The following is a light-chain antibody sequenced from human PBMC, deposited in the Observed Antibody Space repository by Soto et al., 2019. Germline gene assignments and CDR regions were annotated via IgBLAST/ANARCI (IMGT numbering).Light chain of an antibody. CDR3: SSYTSDSSYV. CDR1: SSDVGLYDY. V-gene: IGLV2-14*01. CDR2: AVS. J-gene: IGLJ1*01. Sequence: QSVLTHPASVSWSPGQSITISFTGTSSDVGLYDYVSWYQQHPGKAPQLMIYAVSNRPSGVSNRFSASKSGNTASLFISGLQAEDEADYYCSSYTSDSSYVFGSGTKVTVL.